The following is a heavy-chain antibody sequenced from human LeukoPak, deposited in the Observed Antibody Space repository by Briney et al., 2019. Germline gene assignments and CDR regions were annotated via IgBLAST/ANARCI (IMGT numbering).Heavy chain of an antibody. J-gene: IGHJ3*02. CDR1: GFTFSSYE. CDR2: ISSSGSTI. CDR3: ARTYYYDIDAFDI. V-gene: IGHV3-48*03. D-gene: IGHD3-22*01. Sequence: GGSLRLSCAASGFTFSSYEMNWVRQAPGKGLEWVSYISSSGSTIYYADSVKGRFTISRDNAKNSLYLQMNSLRAEDTAVCYCARTYYYDIDAFDIWGQGTMVTVSS.